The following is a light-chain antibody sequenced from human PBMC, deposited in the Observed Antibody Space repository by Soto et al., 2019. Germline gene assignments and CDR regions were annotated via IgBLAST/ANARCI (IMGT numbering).Light chain of an antibody. Sequence: QSALTQPRSVSGSPGQSVSISCTGTSSDIGDYVSWYQQRPGKAPKLMIYDVSMRPSGVPDRFSGSKSGNTASLTISGLQAEDEADYYCCSYADTYTFYVFGSGTKLTVL. CDR2: DVS. V-gene: IGLV2-11*01. CDR1: SSDIGDY. J-gene: IGLJ1*01. CDR3: CSYADTYTFYV.